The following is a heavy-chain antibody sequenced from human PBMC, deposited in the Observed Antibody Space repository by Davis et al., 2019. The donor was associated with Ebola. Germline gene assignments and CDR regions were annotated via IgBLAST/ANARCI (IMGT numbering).Heavy chain of an antibody. CDR2: IWYDGSNK. CDR1: GFTFSSYG. Sequence: PGGSLRLSCAASGFTFSSYGMHWVRQAPGKGLEWVAVIWYDGSNKYYADSVKGRFTISRDNSKNTLYLQMNSLRAEDTAVCYCARAKYDFWSGHIDYWGQGTLVTVSS. J-gene: IGHJ4*02. D-gene: IGHD3-3*01. CDR3: ARAKYDFWSGHIDY. V-gene: IGHV3-33*01.